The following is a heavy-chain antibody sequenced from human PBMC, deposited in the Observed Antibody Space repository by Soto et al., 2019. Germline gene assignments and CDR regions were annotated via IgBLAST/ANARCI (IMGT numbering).Heavy chain of an antibody. Sequence: XGTLSLTCAVSGYSISSGYYWCWIRQPPGKGLEWIGSIYHSGSTYYNPSLKSRVTISVDTSKNQFSLKLSSVTAADTAVYYCEREGGNTIRFYYYYGMDVWGQGTTVTVS. CDR3: EREGGNTIRFYYYYGMDV. CDR1: GYSISSGYY. D-gene: IGHD3-16*01. V-gene: IGHV4-38-2*02. CDR2: IYHSGST. J-gene: IGHJ6*02.